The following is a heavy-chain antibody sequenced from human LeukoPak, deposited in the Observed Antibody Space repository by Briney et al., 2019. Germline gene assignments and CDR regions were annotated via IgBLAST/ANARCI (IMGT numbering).Heavy chain of an antibody. Sequence: ASVKVSCKASGGSFSSCAISWVRQAPGQGLEWMGWISAYNGNTNYAQKLQGRVTMTTDTSTSTAYMELRSLRSDDTAVYYCARELGGPPRIDYWGQGTLVTVSS. CDR2: ISAYNGNT. D-gene: IGHD4-23*01. V-gene: IGHV1-18*04. CDR1: GGSFSSCA. CDR3: ARELGGPPRIDY. J-gene: IGHJ4*02.